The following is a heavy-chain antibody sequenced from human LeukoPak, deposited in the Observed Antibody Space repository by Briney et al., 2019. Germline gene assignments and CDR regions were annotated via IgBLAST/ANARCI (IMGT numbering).Heavy chain of an antibody. CDR1: GGSISSSSYY. J-gene: IGHJ4*02. V-gene: IGHV4-39*01. CDR3: ARRGEAAAKGGRYFDQ. Sequence: SETLSLTCAVSGGSISSSSYYWGSIRQPPGKGLEWIGNIYYSGSTYYNPSLKSRVTISVDTSKNQFSLKLSSVNAADTAVYFCARRGEAAAKGGRYFDQWGQGTLVTVSS. D-gene: IGHD6-13*01. CDR2: IYYSGST.